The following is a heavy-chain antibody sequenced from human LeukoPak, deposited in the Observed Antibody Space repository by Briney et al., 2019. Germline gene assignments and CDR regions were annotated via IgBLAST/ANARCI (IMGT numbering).Heavy chain of an antibody. V-gene: IGHV1-18*01. J-gene: IGHJ5*02. CDR3: ARETIAYYYDSSGYWFDP. CDR1: GYTFTSYG. D-gene: IGHD3-22*01. CDR2: ISAYNGNT. Sequence: ASVKVSCKASGYTFTSYGISWVRQAPGQGLEWMGWISAYNGNTNYAQKLQGRVTMTTDTSTSTAYMELRSLSSDDTAVYYCARETIAYYYDSSGYWFDPWGQGTLVTVSS.